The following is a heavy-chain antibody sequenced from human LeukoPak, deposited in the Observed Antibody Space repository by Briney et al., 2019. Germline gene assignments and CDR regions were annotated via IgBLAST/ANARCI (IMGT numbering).Heavy chain of an antibody. CDR1: GGSVSGYY. Sequence: SETLSLTCAVSGGSVSGYYWSWIRQPPGKGLEWIGYIYYSGSTYYNPSLKSRVTISVDTSKNQFSLKLSSVTAADTAVYYCASTSQSGGYAIVPLYYFDYWGQGTLVTVSS. J-gene: IGHJ4*02. V-gene: IGHV4-59*08. D-gene: IGHD2/OR15-2a*01. CDR3: ASTSQSGGYAIVPLYYFDY. CDR2: IYYSGST.